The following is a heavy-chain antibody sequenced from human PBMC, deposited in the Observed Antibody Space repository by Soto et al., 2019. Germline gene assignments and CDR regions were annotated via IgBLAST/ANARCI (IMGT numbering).Heavy chain of an antibody. CDR3: ARGRSAVTIFGVVTSPLDY. Sequence: GGSLRLSCAASGFTFSSYAMHWVRQAPGKGLEWVAVISYDGSNKYYADSVKGRFTISRDNSKNTLYLQMNSLRAEDTAVYYCARGRSAVTIFGVVTSPLDYWGQGTLVTVSS. D-gene: IGHD3-3*01. CDR2: ISYDGSNK. CDR1: GFTFSSYA. V-gene: IGHV3-30-3*01. J-gene: IGHJ4*02.